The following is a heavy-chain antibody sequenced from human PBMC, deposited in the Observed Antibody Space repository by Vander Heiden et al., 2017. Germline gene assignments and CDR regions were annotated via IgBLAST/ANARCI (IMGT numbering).Heavy chain of an antibody. V-gene: IGHV3-23*01. CDR3: AKTFGPYATHPSD. D-gene: IGHD3-10*01. CDR1: GFTINTYA. J-gene: IGHJ4*02. CDR2: LYGSGGVT. Sequence: EVQLLESGGGLVQPGGTLRLSCAASGFTINTYAMAWLRQGPGQGLEWVSVLYGSGGVTYYADSVKGRFTISRDTSKNTLYLQMNSLRADDTAVYYCAKTFGPYATHPSDWGPGTLVTVSS.